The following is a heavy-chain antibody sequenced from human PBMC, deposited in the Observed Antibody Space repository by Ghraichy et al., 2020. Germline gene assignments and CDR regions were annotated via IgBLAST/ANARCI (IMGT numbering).Heavy chain of an antibody. CDR2: IYYSGST. J-gene: IGHJ5*02. CDR1: GDSISSSSYY. Sequence: SETLSLTCTVSGDSISSSSYYWGWLRQPPGKGLEWIGSIYYSGSTYYNPSLKSRVTISVDTSKNQFSLRLSSVTAADTAVYYCARHLFDWILFTNSPQGYNWFDPWGQGTLVTVSS. V-gene: IGHV4-39*01. CDR3: ARHLFDWILFTNSPQGYNWFDP. D-gene: IGHD3-9*01.